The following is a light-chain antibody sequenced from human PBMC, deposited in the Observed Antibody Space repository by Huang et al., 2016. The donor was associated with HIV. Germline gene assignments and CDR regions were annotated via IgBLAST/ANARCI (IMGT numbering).Light chain of an antibody. V-gene: IGKV1D-12*01. J-gene: IGKJ2*01. CDR1: QDISNW. CDR3: QQANSFPYT. CDR2: SAS. Sequence: DIQMTQSPSSVSASVGDKVTITCRASQDISNWLAWYQQKPGKAPKLLIYSASSLQSGVPSRFSGSGSGTDFTLTIINLQPEDFATYYCQQANSFPYTFGQGTKLDIK.